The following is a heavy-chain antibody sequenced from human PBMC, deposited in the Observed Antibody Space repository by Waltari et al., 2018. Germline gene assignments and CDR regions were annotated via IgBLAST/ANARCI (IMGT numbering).Heavy chain of an antibody. V-gene: IGHV4-61*09. D-gene: IGHD2-8*02. CDR1: GGSISSGSYY. J-gene: IGHJ6*02. Sequence: QVQLQESGPGLVKPSQTLSLTCTVSGGSISSGSYYWSWIRQPAGKGLEWIGYIYTSGRTNYNPSLKSRVTISVDTSKNQFSLKLSSVTAADTAVYYCARGPSGSSSLVVYASYYYYYYGMDVWGQGTTVTVSS. CDR2: IYTSGRT. CDR3: ARGPSGSSSLVVYASYYYYYYGMDV.